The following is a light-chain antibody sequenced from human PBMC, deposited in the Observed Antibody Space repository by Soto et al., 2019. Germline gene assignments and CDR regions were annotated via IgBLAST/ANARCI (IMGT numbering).Light chain of an antibody. J-gene: IGLJ1*01. CDR2: EVS. V-gene: IGLV2-14*01. CDR1: SSDVGGYNY. Sequence: QSALTQPASVSGSPGQSITISCTGTSSDVGGYNYVSWYQQHPGKAPKLMIYEVSNRPSGVSNRFSGSKSGNTASLTISGLQADDEADDYCSSSPSSTPYVFGTGTKLTVL. CDR3: SSSPSSTPYV.